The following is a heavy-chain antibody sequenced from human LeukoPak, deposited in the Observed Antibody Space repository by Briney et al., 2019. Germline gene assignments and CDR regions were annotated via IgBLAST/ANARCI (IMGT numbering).Heavy chain of an antibody. CDR2: IKNDGSVT. J-gene: IGHJ4*02. Sequence: GRSLRLSCAASGFTFDDYAMHWVRQAPGKGLVWVSRIKNDGSVTNYADSVKGRYTISRDNAKNTLYLQMNSLRAEDTAVYYCARYNAAAGDYWGQGTLVTVSS. CDR3: ARYNAAAGDY. CDR1: GFTFDDYA. V-gene: IGHV3-74*01. D-gene: IGHD6-13*01.